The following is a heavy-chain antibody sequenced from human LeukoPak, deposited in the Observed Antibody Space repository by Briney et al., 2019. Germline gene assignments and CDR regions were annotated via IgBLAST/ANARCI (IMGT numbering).Heavy chain of an antibody. Sequence: ASVKVSCKASGYTFTSYAMHWVRQAPGQRLEWMGWINAGNGNTKYSQKFQGRVTITRDTSASTAYMELSSLRSEDTAVYYCARDRVFQFRWLTTNHDAFDIWGQGTMATVSS. J-gene: IGHJ3*02. V-gene: IGHV1-3*01. CDR2: INAGNGNT. CDR1: GYTFTSYA. D-gene: IGHD5-18*01. CDR3: ARDRVFQFRWLTTNHDAFDI.